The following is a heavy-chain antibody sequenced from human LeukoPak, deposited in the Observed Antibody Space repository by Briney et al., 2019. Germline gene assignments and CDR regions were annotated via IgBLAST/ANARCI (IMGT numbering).Heavy chain of an antibody. J-gene: IGHJ6*03. D-gene: IGHD3-10*01. CDR1: GYTFTSYD. Sequence: ASVKVSCKASGYTFTSYDINWLRQATGQGLEWIGWMNPNSGNTGYAHKFQGRVTMTRNTSISTAYMELSSLRSEDTAVYYCARRIRGFHYYYYYYMDVWGKGTTVTVSS. CDR3: ARRIRGFHYYYYYYMDV. CDR2: MNPNSGNT. V-gene: IGHV1-8*01.